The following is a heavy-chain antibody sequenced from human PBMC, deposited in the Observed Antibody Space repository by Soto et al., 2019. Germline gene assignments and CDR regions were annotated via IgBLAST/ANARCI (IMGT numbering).Heavy chain of an antibody. V-gene: IGHV3-30*18. CDR3: AKQLEREPNCFDP. CDR2: ISYDGSNK. D-gene: IGHD1-1*01. Sequence: SLRLSCAASGFTFSSYGMHWVRQAPGKGLEWVAVISYDGSNKYYADSVKGRFTISRDNSKNTLYLQMNSLRAEDTAVYYCAKQLEREPNCFDPWGQGTLVTVSS. J-gene: IGHJ5*02. CDR1: GFTFSSYG.